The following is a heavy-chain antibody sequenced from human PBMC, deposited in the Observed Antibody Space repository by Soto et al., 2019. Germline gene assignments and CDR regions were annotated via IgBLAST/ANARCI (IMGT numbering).Heavy chain of an antibody. CDR1: GFTFSSYS. CDR3: ARDGFHPYGGGPNYGMDV. D-gene: IGHD3-16*01. J-gene: IGHJ6*02. Sequence: PWGSLRLSCAASGFTFSSYSMNWVRQAPGKGLEWVSSISSSSSYIYYADSVKRRFTISRDNAKNSLYLQMNSLRAEDTAVYYCARDGFHPYGGGPNYGMDVWGQGTTVTVSS. V-gene: IGHV3-21*01. CDR2: ISSSSSYI.